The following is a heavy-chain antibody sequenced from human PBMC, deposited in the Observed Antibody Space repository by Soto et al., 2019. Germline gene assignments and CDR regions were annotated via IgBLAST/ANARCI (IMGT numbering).Heavy chain of an antibody. CDR1: GGSISSYY. V-gene: IGHV4-4*07. CDR3: ARDTSYDFWSGYVGFDP. CDR2: IYTSGST. Sequence: PSETLSLTCTVSGGSISSYYWSWIRQPAGKGLEWIGRIYTSGSTNYNPSLKSRVTMSVDTSKNQFSLKLRSVTTADTALYYCARDTSYDFWSGYVGFDPWGQGTLVTVSS. D-gene: IGHD3-3*01. J-gene: IGHJ5*02.